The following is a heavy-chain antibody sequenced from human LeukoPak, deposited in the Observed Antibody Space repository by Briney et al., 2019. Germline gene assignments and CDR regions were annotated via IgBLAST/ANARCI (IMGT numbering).Heavy chain of an antibody. V-gene: IGHV3-33*01. Sequence: QPGRSLRLSCAASGFTFSSYGMHWVRQAPGKGLEWVAVIWYDGSNKYYADSVKGRFTISRDNAKNSLYLQMNSLRAEDTAVYYCARASTNYDFWSGFLYYYYYMDVWGKGTTVTVSS. D-gene: IGHD3-3*01. J-gene: IGHJ6*03. CDR3: ARASTNYDFWSGFLYYYYYMDV. CDR1: GFTFSSYG. CDR2: IWYDGSNK.